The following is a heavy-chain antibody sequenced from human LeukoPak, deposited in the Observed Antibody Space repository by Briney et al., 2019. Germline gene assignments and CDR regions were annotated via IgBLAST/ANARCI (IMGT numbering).Heavy chain of an antibody. Sequence: PGGSLRLSCAASGFTFDDYAMHWVRQAPGKGLEWVSLISWDGGSTYYADSVKGRFTISRDNSKNSLYLQMNSLRAEDTALYYCAKDGDLGYCSGGSCLPYYFDYWGQGTLVTVSS. D-gene: IGHD2-15*01. J-gene: IGHJ4*02. V-gene: IGHV3-43D*03. CDR3: AKDGDLGYCSGGSCLPYYFDY. CDR1: GFTFDDYA. CDR2: ISWDGGST.